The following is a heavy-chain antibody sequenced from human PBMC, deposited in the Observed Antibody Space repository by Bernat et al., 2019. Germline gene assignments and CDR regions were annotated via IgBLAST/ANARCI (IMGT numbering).Heavy chain of an antibody. CDR3: TRSLDY. Sequence: VQLVESGGGVVQPGRSLRLSCATSGFTFRAYGMHWVRQAPGKGLEWVANINQDGNEKHYVDSVKGRFTISRDNAKNSLYLQMNNLGAEDTAIYYCTRSLDYWGQGALVTVSS. CDR1: GFTFRAYG. J-gene: IGHJ4*02. CDR2: INQDGNEK. V-gene: IGHV3-7*01.